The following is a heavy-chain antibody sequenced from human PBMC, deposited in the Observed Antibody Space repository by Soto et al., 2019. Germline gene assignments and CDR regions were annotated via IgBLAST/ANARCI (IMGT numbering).Heavy chain of an antibody. J-gene: IGHJ6*02. Sequence: GGALRHCCGGSGFTFRRYAMIWGRQAPGKGLEWVSAISGSGGSTYYADSVKGRFTISRDNSKNTLYLQMNSLRAEDTAVYYCAKATAVAGRYYYYGMDVWGQGTTVTVSS. CDR1: GFTFRRYA. CDR3: AKATAVAGRYYYYGMDV. CDR2: ISGSGGST. V-gene: IGHV3-23*01. D-gene: IGHD6-19*01.